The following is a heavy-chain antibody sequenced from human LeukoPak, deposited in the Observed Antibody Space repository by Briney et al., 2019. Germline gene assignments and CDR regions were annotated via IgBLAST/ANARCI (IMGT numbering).Heavy chain of an antibody. J-gene: IGHJ6*03. CDR2: IGSRTTYI. V-gene: IGHV3-21*01. CDR3: ARDQQYYYYYMDV. Sequence: GGSLRLSCAASGFTFRSYSMNWFRQAPGKGLEWVSSIGSRTTYIYYADSVKGRFTISRDNAKNSLYLQMNSLRDEDTAVYYCARDQQYYYYYMDVWGKGTTVSVSS. CDR1: GFTFRSYS.